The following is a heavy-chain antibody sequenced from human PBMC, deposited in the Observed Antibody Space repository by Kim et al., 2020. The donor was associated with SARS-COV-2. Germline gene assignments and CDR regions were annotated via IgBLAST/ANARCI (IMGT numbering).Heavy chain of an antibody. D-gene: IGHD4-17*01. CDR3: ARDYYGDYALEY. J-gene: IGHJ4*02. V-gene: IGHV3-48*02. Sequence: YYADSVKCRFTISRDNAKNSLFLQMNSLRDEDTAVYYCARDYYGDYALEYWGQGTLITVSS.